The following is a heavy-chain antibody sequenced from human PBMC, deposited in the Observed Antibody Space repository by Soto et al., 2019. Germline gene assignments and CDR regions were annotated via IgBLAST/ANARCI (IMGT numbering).Heavy chain of an antibody. V-gene: IGHV3-73*01. Sequence: EVQLVESGGGLVQPGGSLKLSCAASGFTFSGSAMHWVRQASGKGLEWVGRIRSKANSYATAYAASVKGRFTISSDDSKNTAYLQMNSLKTEDTAVYYCTSPHSTGIAYCGQGTLVTVSS. D-gene: IGHD6-25*01. CDR2: IRSKANSYAT. CDR1: GFTFSGSA. CDR3: TSPHSTGIAY. J-gene: IGHJ4*02.